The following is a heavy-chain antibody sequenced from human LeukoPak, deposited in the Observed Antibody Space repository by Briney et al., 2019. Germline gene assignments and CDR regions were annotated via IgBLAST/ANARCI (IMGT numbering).Heavy chain of an antibody. Sequence: PGGSLRLSCAASGFTFNNYAIHWVRQAPGKGLEWVAIISFDGGNKYYADSVKGRFTISRDNSKNTLYLQMNSLRAEDTAVYYCARDGIVGSPLFKFDYWGQGTLVTVS. D-gene: IGHD1-26*01. J-gene: IGHJ4*02. CDR3: ARDGIVGSPLFKFDY. V-gene: IGHV3-30-3*01. CDR2: ISFDGGNK. CDR1: GFTFNNYA.